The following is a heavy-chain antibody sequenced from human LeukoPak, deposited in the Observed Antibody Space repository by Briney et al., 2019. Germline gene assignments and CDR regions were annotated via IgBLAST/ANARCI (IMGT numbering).Heavy chain of an antibody. CDR2: ISYSGST. Sequence: PSETLSLTCTVSGGSISSTNYYSGWIRQPPGKGLEWIGSISYSGSTYYNPSLKSRVTTSVDTSKNQFSLKLSSVTAADTAVYYCAREGDTSYMDVWGKGTTVTVSS. J-gene: IGHJ6*03. V-gene: IGHV4-39*07. CDR1: GGSISSTNYY. CDR3: AREGDTSYMDV. D-gene: IGHD3-16*01.